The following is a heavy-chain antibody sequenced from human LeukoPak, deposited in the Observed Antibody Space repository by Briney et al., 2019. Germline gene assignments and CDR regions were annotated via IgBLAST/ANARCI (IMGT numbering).Heavy chain of an antibody. D-gene: IGHD4-11*01. V-gene: IGHV3-43*02. CDR2: ISGDGDRT. Sequence: PGGSLRLSCAASGFTFDDYAMHWVRPAPGKGLEWVSLISGDGDRTYYADSVKGRFTISRDNSKNSLYLQMNSLRTEDTALYYCVKDLHFNYLGPDYWGQGTPVTVSS. CDR3: VKDLHFNYLGPDY. J-gene: IGHJ4*02. CDR1: GFTFDDYA.